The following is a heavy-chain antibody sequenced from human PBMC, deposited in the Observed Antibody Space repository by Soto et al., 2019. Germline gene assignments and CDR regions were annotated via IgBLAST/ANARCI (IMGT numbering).Heavy chain of an antibody. CDR1: SYTFTSYG. CDR3: ARDRVNDDFWSGYYYGMDV. D-gene: IGHD3-3*01. V-gene: IGHV1-18*01. J-gene: IGHJ6*02. Sequence: GASVKVSCKASSYTFTSYGISWVRQAPGQGLERMGWISANNGHTKYAQKFQGRVTMTTDTTTSTAYTELRSLRSDDTAVYYCARDRVNDDFWSGYYYGMDVWGQGTTVTVSS. CDR2: ISANNGHT.